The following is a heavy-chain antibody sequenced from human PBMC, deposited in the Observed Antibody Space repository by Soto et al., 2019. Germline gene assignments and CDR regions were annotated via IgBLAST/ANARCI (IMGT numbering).Heavy chain of an antibody. V-gene: IGHV1-69*06. CDR1: GGTFTTYA. D-gene: IGHD4-17*01. J-gene: IGHJ4*02. Sequence: SVKVSCKTAGGTFTTYAITWVRQAPGQGLEWMGGIIPIFGTTNYARKFQGTVTITADNSTAYMELSNLKSEDTAVYYCAKEGTTLTTSRYFDSWGQGTLVTVSS. CDR2: IIPIFGTT. CDR3: AKEGTTLTTSRYFDS.